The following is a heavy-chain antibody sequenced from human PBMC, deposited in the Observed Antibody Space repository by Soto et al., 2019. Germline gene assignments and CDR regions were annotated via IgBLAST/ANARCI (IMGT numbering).Heavy chain of an antibody. Sequence: SETLSLTCTVSGGSISSGGYYWSWIRQHPGKGLEWIGYIYYTGSTYYNPSLKSRAKLSVDTSKNQFSLKLSSVTAADTAVYYCATPGGGYCSSTSCPIRYWGQGTLVTVSS. CDR3: ATPGGGYCSSTSCPIRY. J-gene: IGHJ4*01. CDR2: IYYTGST. CDR1: GGSISSGGYY. V-gene: IGHV4-31*03. D-gene: IGHD2-2*01.